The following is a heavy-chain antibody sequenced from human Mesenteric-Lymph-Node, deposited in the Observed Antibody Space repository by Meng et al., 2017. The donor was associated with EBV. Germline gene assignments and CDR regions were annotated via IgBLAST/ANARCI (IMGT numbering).Heavy chain of an antibody. V-gene: IGHV3-74*01. D-gene: IGHD3-10*01. CDR3: AATPRGEFYFDY. CDR2: INSDGSST. Sequence: VQLVESGGGLVQPGGSLRLSCAASGFTFSSYWMHWVRQAPGKGLVWVSRINSDGSSTSYADSVKGRFTISRDNAKNTLYLQMNSLRAEDTAVYYCAATPRGEFYFDYWGQGTLVTVSS. J-gene: IGHJ4*02. CDR1: GFTFSSYW.